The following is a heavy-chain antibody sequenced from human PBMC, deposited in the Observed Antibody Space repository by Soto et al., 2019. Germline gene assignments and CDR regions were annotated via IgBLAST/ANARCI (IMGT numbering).Heavy chain of an antibody. CDR3: ATGRYETRGQTFIVWGPDC. CDR1: GVSITRGSYS. V-gene: IGHV4-30-4*01. Sequence: HVQLQDSGPGPVTPSQTLSLSCTVSGVSITRGSYSWTWVLQSPGKGMACLGYGYYSGNTYSYTSLKDRATISVDTSNNHASRKLTSGTAADTAVYSCATGRYETRGQTFIVWGPDCWSQGAVVTVAS. D-gene: IGHD5-12*01. CDR2: GYYSGNT. J-gene: IGHJ4*02.